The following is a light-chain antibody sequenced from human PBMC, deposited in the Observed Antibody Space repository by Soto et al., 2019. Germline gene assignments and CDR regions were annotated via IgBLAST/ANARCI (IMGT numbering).Light chain of an antibody. CDR2: GAS. J-gene: IGKJ1*01. Sequence: EIVMTQSPATLSGSPGERATLSCSASQSVSSNLAWYQQKPGQAPRLLIYGASTRATGIPARFSGSGSGTEFTLTISSLQSEDFAVYYCQQYNNWPTWTFGQGTKVDIK. CDR1: QSVSSN. CDR3: QQYNNWPTWT. V-gene: IGKV3-15*01.